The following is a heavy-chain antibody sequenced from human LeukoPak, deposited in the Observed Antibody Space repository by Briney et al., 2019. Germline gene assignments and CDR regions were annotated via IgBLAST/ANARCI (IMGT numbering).Heavy chain of an antibody. CDR2: IYYSGIT. Sequence: SETLSLTCTVSGGSISSSYWSWIRQPPGKGLEWIGYIYYSGITSYNPSLKTRVTISVDTSKNQFSLKLSSVTAADTAVYYCARLPTSWFDPWGQGTLVTVSS. J-gene: IGHJ5*02. CDR1: GGSISSSY. V-gene: IGHV4-59*08. CDR3: ARLPTSWFDP.